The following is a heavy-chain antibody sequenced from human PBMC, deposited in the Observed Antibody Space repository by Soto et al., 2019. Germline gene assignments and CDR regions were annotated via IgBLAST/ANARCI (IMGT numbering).Heavy chain of an antibody. Sequence: GESLKISCKGSGYSFTSYWIGWVRQMPGKGLEWMGIIYPGDSDTRYSPSFQGQVTISADKSISTAYLQWSSLKASDTAMYYFARRFGYGSGRDAFDIWGQGTMVTVSS. CDR3: ARRFGYGSGRDAFDI. V-gene: IGHV5-51*01. CDR2: IYPGDSDT. D-gene: IGHD6-19*01. CDR1: GYSFTSYW. J-gene: IGHJ3*02.